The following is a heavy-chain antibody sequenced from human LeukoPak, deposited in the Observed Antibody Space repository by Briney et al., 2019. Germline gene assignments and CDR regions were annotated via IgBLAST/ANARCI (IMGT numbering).Heavy chain of an antibody. J-gene: IGHJ4*02. V-gene: IGHV1-69*05. CDR3: ASLGHYDSSGYYFDY. CDR2: IIPIFGTA. Sequence: ASVKVSCKASGGTFSSYAISWVRQAPGQGLEWMGGIIPIFGTANYAQKFQGRVTITTDESTSTAYMELSSLRSEDTAVHYCASLGHYDSSGYYFDYWGQGTLVTVSS. CDR1: GGTFSSYA. D-gene: IGHD3-22*01.